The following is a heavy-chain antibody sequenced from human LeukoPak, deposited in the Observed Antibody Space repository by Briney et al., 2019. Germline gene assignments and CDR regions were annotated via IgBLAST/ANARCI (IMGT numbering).Heavy chain of an antibody. CDR1: GFSFSSFA. D-gene: IGHD6-13*01. Sequence: QAGGSLRLSCAASGFSFSSFAMSWVRQGPARGLEWVSSIRSNGETFYADSVKGRFTLSSDRSRNMVHLQLNNLRVEDTAIYYCAKASWASNTDAVRWGQGTLVTVSS. CDR3: AKASWASNTDAVR. V-gene: IGHV3-23*01. J-gene: IGHJ4*02. CDR2: IRSNGET.